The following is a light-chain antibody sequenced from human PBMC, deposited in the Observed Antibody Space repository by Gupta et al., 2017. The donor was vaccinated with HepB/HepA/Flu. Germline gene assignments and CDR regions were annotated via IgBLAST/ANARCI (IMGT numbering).Light chain of an antibody. J-gene: IGLJ2*01. CDR3: GTWDSSRRAWV. V-gene: IGLV1-51*01. CDR2: DNN. CDR1: SSNIGNNY. Sequence: QSVLTQPPSVSAAPGQKVTISCSGSSSNIGNNYVSWYQQLPETAPKLLIYDNNKRTSGIHDRTYGAKSGTSATLAITGLQTGEEADYYCGTWDSSRRAWVFGGGTKLTVL.